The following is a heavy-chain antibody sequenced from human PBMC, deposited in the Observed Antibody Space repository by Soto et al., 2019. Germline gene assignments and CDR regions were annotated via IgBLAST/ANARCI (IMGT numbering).Heavy chain of an antibody. Sequence: SGPTLVNPTQTLTLTCTFSGFSLSTSGMCVSWIRQPQGKALEWLARIDWDDDKYYSTSLKTRLTISKDTSKSQVVLTMTNMDPVDTATYYRARIGGLAVDPYYFDFWGQGTLVTVSS. J-gene: IGHJ4*02. V-gene: IGHV2-70*11. D-gene: IGHD6-19*01. CDR2: IDWDDDK. CDR1: GFSLSTSGMC. CDR3: ARIGGLAVDPYYFDF.